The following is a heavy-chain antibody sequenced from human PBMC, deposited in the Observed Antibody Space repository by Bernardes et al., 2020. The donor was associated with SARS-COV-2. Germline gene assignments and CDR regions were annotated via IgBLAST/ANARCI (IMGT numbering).Heavy chain of an antibody. J-gene: IGHJ5*02. D-gene: IGHD6-25*01. CDR3: TGGGRGRWFDP. V-gene: IGHV4-61*02. CDR2: IYLSGTT. CDR1: GGSMSGDSQY. Sequence: SETLSLTRTVSGGSMSGDSQYWTWIRQPAGKTFEWIGRIYLSGTTNYNPSLKSRVTINLDTSQNSLSLKLRSVTAADTAVYFCTGGGRGRWFDPWGQGTQVTVSS.